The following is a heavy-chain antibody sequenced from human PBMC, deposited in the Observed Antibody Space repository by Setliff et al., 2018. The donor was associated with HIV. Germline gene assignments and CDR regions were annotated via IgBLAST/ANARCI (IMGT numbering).Heavy chain of an antibody. CDR3: ARDPGGIVATIPDY. CDR1: GDSINSDY. CDR2: IYYSGST. Sequence: SETLSLTCTVSGDSINSDYWSWIRQPPGKGLEWMGYIYYSGSTNYNPSLKSRVTISVDTSKNQFSLKLSSVTAADTAVYYCARDPGGIVATIPDYWGQGTLVTVSS. D-gene: IGHD5-12*01. V-gene: IGHV4-59*12. J-gene: IGHJ4*02.